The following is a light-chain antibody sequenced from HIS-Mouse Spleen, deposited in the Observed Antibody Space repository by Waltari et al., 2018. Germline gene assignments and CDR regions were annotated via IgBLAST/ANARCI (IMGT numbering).Light chain of an antibody. CDR1: QSVSSSY. J-gene: IGKJ1*01. V-gene: IGKV3-20*01. CDR2: GAS. Sequence: DIELTPSPSTLSLSPRERATLSCRASQSVSSSYLAWYQQKPGQAPRRLIYGASSRATGIPDRFSGSGSGTDFTLTISRLEPEDFAVYYCQQYGSSPPWTFGQGTKVEIK. CDR3: QQYGSSPPWT.